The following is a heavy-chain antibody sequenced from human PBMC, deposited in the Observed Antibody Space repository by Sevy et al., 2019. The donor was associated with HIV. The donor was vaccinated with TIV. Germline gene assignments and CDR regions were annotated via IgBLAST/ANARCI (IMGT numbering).Heavy chain of an antibody. CDR2: ISGSGSTI. V-gene: IGHV3-48*02. CDR3: AREPGYSSSSDFYYYGMDV. J-gene: IGHJ6*02. Sequence: GGSLRLSCVASGFTFRTHSMYWVRQAPGKGLEWISFISGSGSTISYADSVKGRFTVTRDNAQNSLSLQMNSLRDEDTAVYYCAREPGYSSSSDFYYYGMDVWGQGTTVTVSS. CDR1: GFTFRTHS. D-gene: IGHD6-6*01.